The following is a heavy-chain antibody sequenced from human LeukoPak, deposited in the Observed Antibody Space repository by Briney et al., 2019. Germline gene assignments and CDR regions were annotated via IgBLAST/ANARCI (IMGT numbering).Heavy chain of an antibody. CDR1: GFTFSSYA. J-gene: IGHJ6*02. V-gene: IGHV3-23*01. CDR2: ISGSGGST. D-gene: IGHD6-19*01. CDR3: AKAEGQWLVRGMDV. Sequence: GESLRLSCAASGFTFSSYAMSWVRQAPGKGLEWVSAISGSGGSTYYADSVKGRFTISRDNSKNTLYLQMNSLRAEDTAVYYCAKAEGQWLVRGMDVWGQGTTVTVSS.